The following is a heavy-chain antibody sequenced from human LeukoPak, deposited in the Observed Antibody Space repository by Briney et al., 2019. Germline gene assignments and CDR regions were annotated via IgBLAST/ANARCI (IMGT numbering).Heavy chain of an antibody. J-gene: IGHJ4*02. Sequence: AGGSLRLSCAASGFIFRNFAMQWVRQAPGKGLEWVGVMWTDRSDKYYADSVKGRFTISRDNSRNALYLQMNSLRAEDTAVYYCARNRAFGGVISYWGQGTLVTVSS. D-gene: IGHD3-16*02. CDR3: ARNRAFGGVISY. V-gene: IGHV3-33*01. CDR1: GFIFRNFA. CDR2: MWTDRSDK.